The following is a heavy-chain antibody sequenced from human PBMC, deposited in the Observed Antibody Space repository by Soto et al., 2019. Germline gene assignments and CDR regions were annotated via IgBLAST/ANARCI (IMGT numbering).Heavy chain of an antibody. CDR3: ARGGDTSGSWPRY. J-gene: IGHJ4*02. CDR2: ISSSSTYI. Sequence: AGWSLRLSFASSGFTFSDYSMNWGRQAPGKGLEWVSSISSSSTYIYYVGSVKGRFTISRDNAKNSLYLQMNSLRVEDTAVYYCARGGDTSGSWPRYWGQGTLVTVSS. CDR1: GFTFSDYS. V-gene: IGHV3-21*01. D-gene: IGHD6-19*01.